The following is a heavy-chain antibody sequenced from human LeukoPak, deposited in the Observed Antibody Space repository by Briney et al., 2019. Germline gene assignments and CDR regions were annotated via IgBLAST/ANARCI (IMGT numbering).Heavy chain of an antibody. Sequence: GGSLRLSCAASGFTVSSNYMNWVRQAPGKGLEWVSVIYSGGDTYHVDSVKGRFTISRDDSKNTLYLQMNSLRAEDTAVYYCARDATTGGMIYWGQGTLVTVSS. J-gene: IGHJ4*02. CDR2: IYSGGDT. CDR3: ARDATTGGMIY. CDR1: GFTVSSNY. D-gene: IGHD1-1*01. V-gene: IGHV3-66*01.